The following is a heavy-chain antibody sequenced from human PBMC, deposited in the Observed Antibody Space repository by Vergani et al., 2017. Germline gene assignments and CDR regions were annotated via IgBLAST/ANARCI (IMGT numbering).Heavy chain of an antibody. V-gene: IGHV3-72*01. Sequence: EVQLVESGGGLVQPGGSLRLSCAASGFTFSDHYMDWVRQAPGKGLEWVGRTRNKANSYTTYYAASVKGRFTISRDDSKSIAYLQMNSLKTEDTAVYYCTRDENSGEYCGGDCYSRNFWGQGTLVAVSS. J-gene: IGHJ4*02. CDR1: GFTFSDHY. CDR2: TRNKANSYTT. CDR3: TRDENSGEYCGGDCYSRNF. D-gene: IGHD2-21*02.